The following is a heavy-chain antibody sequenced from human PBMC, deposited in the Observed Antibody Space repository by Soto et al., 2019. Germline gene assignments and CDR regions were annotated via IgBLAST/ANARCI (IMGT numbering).Heavy chain of an antibody. Sequence: QVQLVQSGAEVKKPGASVKVSCKASGYTFTSYGISWVRQAPGQGLEWMGWISAYNGNTNYAQKLQGRVTMTTDTSTSTSYVELRSLRSDDTAVYYCARDESPSHYDILTGYQAWGQGTLVTVSS. CDR3: ARDESPSHYDILTGYQA. CDR2: ISAYNGNT. V-gene: IGHV1-18*01. CDR1: GYTFTSYG. J-gene: IGHJ5*02. D-gene: IGHD3-9*01.